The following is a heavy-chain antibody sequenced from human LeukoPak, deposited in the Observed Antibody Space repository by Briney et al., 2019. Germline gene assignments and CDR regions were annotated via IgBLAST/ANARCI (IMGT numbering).Heavy chain of an antibody. CDR3: ARSGYDILRWGY. CDR2: IYYSGST. V-gene: IGHV4-59*01. Sequence: SETLSLTCTVSGGSISSYYWSWIRQPPGKGLEWIGYIYYSGSTNYNPSLKSRVTISVDTSKNQFSLKLSSVTAADTAVYYCARSGYDILRWGYWGQGTLVTVSS. CDR1: GGSISSYY. D-gene: IGHD3-9*01. J-gene: IGHJ4*02.